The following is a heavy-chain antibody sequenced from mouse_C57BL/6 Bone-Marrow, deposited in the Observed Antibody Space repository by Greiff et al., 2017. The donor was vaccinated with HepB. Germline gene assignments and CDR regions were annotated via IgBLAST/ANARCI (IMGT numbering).Heavy chain of an antibody. Sequence: QVQLKESGAELVRPGASVKLSCKASGYTFTDYYINWVKQRPGQGLEWIARIYPGSGNTYYNEKFKGKATLTAEKSSSTAYMQLSSLTSEDSAVYFCARRLWDYFDYWGQGTTLTVSS. V-gene: IGHV1-76*01. D-gene: IGHD1-1*02. CDR3: ARRLWDYFDY. CDR2: IYPGSGNT. J-gene: IGHJ2*01. CDR1: GYTFTDYY.